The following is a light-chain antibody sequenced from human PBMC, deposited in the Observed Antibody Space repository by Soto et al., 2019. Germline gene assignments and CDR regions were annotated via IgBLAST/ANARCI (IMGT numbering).Light chain of an antibody. CDR2: WAS. CDR3: QQFSSYPLT. Sequence: DLLLTHSPDSLTVSLGDRATVNCKSSQSLLYSSNNKNYLAWYRQKPGQPPKLLIFWASTLDSGVPDRFSGGGSGTDFTLTISRLEPEDVAVYYCQQFSSYPLTFGGGTKVDI. CDR1: QSLLYSSNNKNY. V-gene: IGKV4-1*01. J-gene: IGKJ4*01.